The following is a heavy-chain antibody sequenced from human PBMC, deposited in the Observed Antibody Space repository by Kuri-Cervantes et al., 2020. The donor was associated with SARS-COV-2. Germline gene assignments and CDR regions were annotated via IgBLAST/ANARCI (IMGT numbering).Heavy chain of an antibody. CDR1: GYSISSGYY. J-gene: IGHJ6*03. D-gene: IGHD7-27*01. Sequence: GSLRLSCAVSGYSISSGYYWGWIRQPPGKGLEWIGSIYHSGSTNYNPSLKSRVTISVDTSKNQFSLKLSSVTAADTAVYYCARGDSLLDWGSDYYYYMDVWGKGTTVTVSS. CDR2: IYHSGST. CDR3: ARGDSLLDWGSDYYYYMDV. V-gene: IGHV4-38-2*01.